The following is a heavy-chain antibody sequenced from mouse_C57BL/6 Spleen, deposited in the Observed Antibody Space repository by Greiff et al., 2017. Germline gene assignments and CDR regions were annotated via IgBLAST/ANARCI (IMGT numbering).Heavy chain of an antibody. CDR3: ARWAYYSNYGFAY. V-gene: IGHV1-22*01. CDR2: INPNNGGT. Sequence: VQLQQSGPELVKPGASVKMSCKASGYTFTDYNMHWVKQSHGKSLEWIGYINPNNGGTSYNQKFKGKATLTVNKSSSTAYMELRSLTSEDSAVYYCARWAYYSNYGFAYWGQGTLVTVSA. D-gene: IGHD2-5*01. CDR1: GYTFTDYN. J-gene: IGHJ3*01.